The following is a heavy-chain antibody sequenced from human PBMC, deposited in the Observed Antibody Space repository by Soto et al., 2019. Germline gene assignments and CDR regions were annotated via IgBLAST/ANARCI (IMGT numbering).Heavy chain of an antibody. CDR3: ARARIVVVPAAIPDYYDYGIDV. CDR2: IYYSGST. V-gene: IGHV4-59*01. J-gene: IGHJ6*04. CDR1: GGSISSYY. D-gene: IGHD2-2*02. Sequence: SGTLSLTCTVSGGSISSYYWSWIRQPPGKGLEWIGYIYYSGSTNYNPSLKSRVTISVDTSKNQFSLKLSSVTAADTAVYYCARARIVVVPAAIPDYYDYGIDVWGKGTTVTVSS.